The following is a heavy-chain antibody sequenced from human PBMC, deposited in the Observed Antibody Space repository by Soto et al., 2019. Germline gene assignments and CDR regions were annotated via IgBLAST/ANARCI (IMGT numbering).Heavy chain of an antibody. CDR3: ASAYSGGDCYSGSYWYFDL. Sequence: QVQLVQSGAEVKKPGSSVMVSCKASGGTFSSYAISWVRQAPGQGLEWMGGIIPIFGTANYAQKFQGRVTITADESTSTAYMELSSLRSEDTAVSYCASAYSGGDCYSGSYWYFDLWGRGTLVTVSS. CDR2: IIPIFGTA. J-gene: IGHJ2*01. V-gene: IGHV1-69*12. D-gene: IGHD2-21*02. CDR1: GGTFSSYA.